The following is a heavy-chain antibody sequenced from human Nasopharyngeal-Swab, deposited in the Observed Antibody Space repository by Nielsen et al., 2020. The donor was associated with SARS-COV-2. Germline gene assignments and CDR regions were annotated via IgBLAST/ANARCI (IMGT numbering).Heavy chain of an antibody. D-gene: IGHD3-22*01. V-gene: IGHV3-74*01. CDR3: ARGTFSSGPTH. CDR1: GFTFSSYW. J-gene: IGHJ4*02. CDR2: INSDVSST. Sequence: GESLKIPCAAPGFTFSSYWMHWVRQAPGKGLVRVSRINSDVSSTSYADSVKGRFTISRDNAKNTLYLQMNSLRAEDTAVYYCARGTFSSGPTHWGQGTLVTVSS.